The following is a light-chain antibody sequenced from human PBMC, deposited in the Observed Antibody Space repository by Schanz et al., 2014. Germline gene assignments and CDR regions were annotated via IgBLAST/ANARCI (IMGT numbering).Light chain of an antibody. CDR3: SSYAGSNTYV. CDR2: EVS. CDR1: SSDVGSYNL. J-gene: IGLJ1*01. Sequence: QSALTQPASVSGSPGQSITISCTGTSSDVGSYNLVSWYQQYPGKAPKLIIYEVSERPSGVSNRFSGSKSGNTASLTISGLQAEDEADYYCSSYAGSNTYVFGTGTKLTVL. V-gene: IGLV2-23*02.